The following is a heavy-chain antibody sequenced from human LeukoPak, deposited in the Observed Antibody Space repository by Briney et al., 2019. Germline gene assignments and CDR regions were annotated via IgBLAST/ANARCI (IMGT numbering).Heavy chain of an antibody. J-gene: IGHJ3*02. CDR3: ASERLYAFDI. Sequence: SETLSLTCTVSGGSISSNHWSWIRQPPGKGLVWIAYIYNSGGTNYNPSLKSRVTISVDTSKNQFSLKLSSLTAADTAMYYCASERLYAFDIWGQGTMVTVSS. V-gene: IGHV4-59*01. CDR1: GGSISSNH. CDR2: IYNSGGT.